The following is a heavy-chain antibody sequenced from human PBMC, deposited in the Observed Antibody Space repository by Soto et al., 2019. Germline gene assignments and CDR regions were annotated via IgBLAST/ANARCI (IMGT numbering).Heavy chain of an antibody. CDR2: IYYSGST. CDR3: ARRTVNIRTFYSGLKTHCFDY. J-gene: IGHJ4*02. D-gene: IGHD6-19*01. CDR1: GGSVSSSSYY. Sequence: SETLSLTCTVSGGSVSSSSYYWGWIRQPPGKGLEWIGSIYYSGSTYYNPSLQSRVAISVDTSKNQFSLKLKSVTAADTAIYYCARRTVNIRTFYSGLKTHCFDYWGQGAPVTVSS. V-gene: IGHV4-39*01.